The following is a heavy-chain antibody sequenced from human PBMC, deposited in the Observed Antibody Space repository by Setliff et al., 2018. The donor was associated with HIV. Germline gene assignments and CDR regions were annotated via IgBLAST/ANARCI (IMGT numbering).Heavy chain of an antibody. J-gene: IGHJ4*02. CDR3: ARPRGNDYAGSGFDN. CDR2: IYPVDSET. CDR1: GYNFVDYS. V-gene: IGHV5-51*01. Sequence: GSLKISCQGSGYNFVDYSIAWVRQVPGKGLEWMGIIYPVDSETRYSPSFQGQVTISADKSINTAYLQWTTLKASDSAMYYCARPRGNDYAGSGFDNWGQGTLGTVSS. D-gene: IGHD2-2*01.